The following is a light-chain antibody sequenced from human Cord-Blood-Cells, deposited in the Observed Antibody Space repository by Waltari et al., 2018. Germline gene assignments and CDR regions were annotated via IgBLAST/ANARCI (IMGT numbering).Light chain of an antibody. CDR1: QSISSY. CDR3: QQSYSTPLT. V-gene: IGKV1-39*01. J-gene: IGKJ4*01. Sequence: DIQMTQSPSSLSASVGDSVTITCLASQSISSYLNWYKQKPGKAPKLLIYDSSSLQSGVPSRFSCSGSGTEFTLTISSLQPEDFATYYCQQSYSTPLTFGGGTKVEIK. CDR2: DSS.